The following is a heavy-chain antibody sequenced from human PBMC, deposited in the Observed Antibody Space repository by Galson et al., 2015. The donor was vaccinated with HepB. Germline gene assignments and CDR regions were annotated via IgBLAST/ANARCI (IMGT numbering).Heavy chain of an antibody. J-gene: IGHJ4*02. V-gene: IGHV1-69*13. CDR3: ARDPYIVVVPAAIRFDY. CDR2: IIPIFGTA. D-gene: IGHD2-2*01. CDR1: GGTFSSYA. Sequence: SVKVSCKASGGTFSSYAISWVRQAPGQGLEWMGGIIPIFGTANYAQKFQGRVTITADESTSTAYMELSSLRSEDTAVYYCARDPYIVVVPAAIRFDYWGQGTLVTVSS.